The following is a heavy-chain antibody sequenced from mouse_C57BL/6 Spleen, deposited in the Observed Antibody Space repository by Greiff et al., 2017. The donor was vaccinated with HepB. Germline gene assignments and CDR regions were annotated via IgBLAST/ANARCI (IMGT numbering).Heavy chain of an antibody. CDR1: GYTFTDYE. D-gene: IGHD2-1*01. J-gene: IGHJ1*03. Sequence: VQLQQSGAELVRPGASVTLSCTASGYTFTDYEMHWVKQTPVHGLEWIGAIDPETGGTAYNQKFKGKAILTADKSSNTAYMELRSLTAEDSAVYYGTRRGNRVFDVWGTGTTVTVSS. CDR3: TRRGNRVFDV. V-gene: IGHV1-15*01. CDR2: IDPETGGT.